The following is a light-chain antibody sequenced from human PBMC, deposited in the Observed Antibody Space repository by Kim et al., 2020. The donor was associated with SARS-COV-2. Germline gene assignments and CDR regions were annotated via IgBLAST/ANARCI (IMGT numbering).Light chain of an antibody. V-gene: IGLV2-11*01. CDR1: SDDVGHYNY. CDR2: YVN. CDR3: CSYAGRYTWV. Sequence: SITISCTGTSDDVGHYNYVSWNQQSPGKAPRLLIYYVNERPSGVPARFSGSKSGNTASLTISGLQAEDEADYYCCSYAGRYTWVFGGGTQLTVL. J-gene: IGLJ3*02.